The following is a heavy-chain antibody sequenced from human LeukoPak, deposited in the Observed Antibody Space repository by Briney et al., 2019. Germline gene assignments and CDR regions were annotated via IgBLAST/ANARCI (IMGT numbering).Heavy chain of an antibody. V-gene: IGHV4-31*03. Sequence: SETLSLTCTVSGGSISSGGYYWSWIRQHPGKGLEWIGYIYYSGSTYYNPSLKSRVTISVDTSKNQFSLKLSSVTAADTAVYYCARGITTNWYDPWGQGTLVTVSS. D-gene: IGHD3-16*01. CDR2: IYYSGST. CDR1: GGSISSGGYY. CDR3: ARGITTNWYDP. J-gene: IGHJ5*02.